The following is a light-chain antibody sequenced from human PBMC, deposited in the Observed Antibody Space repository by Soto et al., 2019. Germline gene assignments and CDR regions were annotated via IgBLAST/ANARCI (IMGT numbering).Light chain of an antibody. Sequence: DIQVSPSXSSLSASVGDRVNITCRASQRLTTSLNWXQQKXGXPPXXXXYDASSLQTGVPSRFSGSGSGTDFTLTISSLQPEDFATYSCQQSYSTTWTFGQGTKVDI. CDR2: DAS. J-gene: IGKJ1*01. CDR3: QQSYSTTWT. V-gene: IGKV1-39*01. CDR1: QRLTTS.